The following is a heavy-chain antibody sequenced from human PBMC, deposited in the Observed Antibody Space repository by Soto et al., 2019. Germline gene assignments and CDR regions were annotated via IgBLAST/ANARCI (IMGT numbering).Heavy chain of an antibody. CDR1: GFAVGSNS. V-gene: IGHV3-66*01. CDR2: IYIGGGT. J-gene: IGHJ5*02. Sequence: EVQLVESGGGLVRPGGSVRLSCAASGFAVGSNSMSWVRQAPGKGLEWVSLIYIGGGTHYTDSVKGRFTISRDNSKNTLDLQMNSLRAEDTAVYHCTRGFCNSSSCNANWFDPWGQGTLVTVSS. D-gene: IGHD2-2*01. CDR3: TRGFCNSSSCNANWFDP.